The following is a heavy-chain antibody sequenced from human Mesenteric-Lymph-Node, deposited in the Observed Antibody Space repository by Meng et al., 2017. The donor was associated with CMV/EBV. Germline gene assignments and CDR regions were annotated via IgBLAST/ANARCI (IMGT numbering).Heavy chain of an antibody. Sequence: ASVKVSCKTSGYTFTDYYIHWVRQAPGQGLEWMGWLNPDGGATHYAQKFRGRVILTKDRSTSTAYMDLSRLTSADTAVYYCARGLTIFGVVPSCMDVWGQGTTVTVSS. CDR3: ARGLTIFGVVPSCMDV. CDR2: LNPDGGAT. D-gene: IGHD3-3*01. J-gene: IGHJ6*02. V-gene: IGHV1-2*02. CDR1: GYTFTDYY.